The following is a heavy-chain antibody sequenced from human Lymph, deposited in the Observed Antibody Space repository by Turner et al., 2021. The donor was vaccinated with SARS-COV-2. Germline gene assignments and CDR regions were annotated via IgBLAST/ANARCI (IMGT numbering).Heavy chain of an antibody. V-gene: IGHV4-39*01. D-gene: IGHD6-19*01. CDR2: LYYSGST. CDR1: GGSNSSSSFY. J-gene: IGHJ2*01. CDR3: ARRRQWLVHWYFDL. Sequence: QLQLQESGPGLLMPSETLSLTCTVSGGSNSSSSFYWGWISQPPGKGREWIGSLYYSGSTYDNPSLKSRVTISVDTSKNQFSRKLSTVTAADTAVYYCARRRQWLVHWYFDLWGRGTLVTVSS.